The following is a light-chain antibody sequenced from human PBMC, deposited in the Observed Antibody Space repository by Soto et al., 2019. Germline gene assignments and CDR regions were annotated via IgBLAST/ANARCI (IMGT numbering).Light chain of an antibody. CDR2: EVS. J-gene: IGLJ2*01. CDR1: SSDVGGYNY. Sequence: QSALTQPASVSGSPGQSITISCTGTSSDVGGYNYVSWYQHHPGKAPKLIIYEVSNRPSGVSNRFSGSKSGNTASLTISGLPAEDETDYYCSSYSSGSTLVLFGGGTKLTVL. V-gene: IGLV2-14*01. CDR3: SSYSSGSTLVL.